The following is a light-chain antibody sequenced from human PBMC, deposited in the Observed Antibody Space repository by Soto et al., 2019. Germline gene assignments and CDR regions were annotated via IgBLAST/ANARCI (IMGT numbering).Light chain of an antibody. Sequence: DIQMTQSPSSLSASVGDRVTITCQASQDISNSISWYQQRPGKAPNLVNHDASTLETGVPSRLSGSASATESTFTISTLPYEDIATYYCHQYNSLPLTFGGGTKVEIK. CDR1: QDISNS. CDR3: HQYNSLPLT. CDR2: DAS. V-gene: IGKV1-33*01. J-gene: IGKJ4*01.